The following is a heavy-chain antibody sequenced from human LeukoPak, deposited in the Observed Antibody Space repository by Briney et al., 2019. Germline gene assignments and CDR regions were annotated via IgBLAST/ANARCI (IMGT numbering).Heavy chain of an antibody. CDR1: GFTVSSNY. J-gene: IGHJ4*02. D-gene: IGHD5-18*01. CDR2: IKGDGSST. CDR3: ARDGYSFGHDFDY. V-gene: IGHV3-74*01. Sequence: PGGSLRLSCAASGFTVSSNYMSWVRQAPGKGLVWVSRIKGDGSSTSYADSVKGRFTISRDNAKNTLYLQMNSLRAEDTAVYYCARDGYSFGHDFDYWGQGTLVTVSS.